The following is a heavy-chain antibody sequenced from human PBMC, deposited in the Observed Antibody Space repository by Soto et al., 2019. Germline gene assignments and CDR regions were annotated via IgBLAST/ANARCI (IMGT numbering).Heavy chain of an antibody. CDR2: INYSGST. CDR1: GGSVSSGSYY. J-gene: IGHJ4*02. D-gene: IGHD3-22*01. CDR3: ARHGDTSGYYYFDY. Sequence: QVQLQESGPGLVKPSETLSLTCTVSGGSVSSGSYYWTWMRQPPGKGLEWIGYINYSGSTSYNPSLKGRVAISVDTSKKQFSLKVSSVTAADTAVYYCARHGDTSGYYYFDYWGQGTLVTVSS. V-gene: IGHV4-61*01.